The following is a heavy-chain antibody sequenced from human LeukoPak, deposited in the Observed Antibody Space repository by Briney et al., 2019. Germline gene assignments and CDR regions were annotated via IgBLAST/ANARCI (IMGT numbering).Heavy chain of an antibody. CDR2: INPHSGGT. CDR1: GYTFTSYY. Sequence: ASVTVSFTSSGYTFTSYYMHWVRQAPRQGLGWMGWINPHSGGTNYAHKFQGRVTMTRDTSISTAYMELSSLRSEHTAVYYCAREGGSSYGYAYHWGQGTLVTVSS. V-gene: IGHV1-2*07. D-gene: IGHD5-18*01. CDR3: AREGGSSYGYAYH. J-gene: IGHJ5*02.